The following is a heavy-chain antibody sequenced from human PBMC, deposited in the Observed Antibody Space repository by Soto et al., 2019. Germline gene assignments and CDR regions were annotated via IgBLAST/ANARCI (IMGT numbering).Heavy chain of an antibody. V-gene: IGHV1-69*13. Sequence: VKVSCKASGGTFSSYAISWVRQAPGQGLEWMGGIIPIFGTANYAQKFQGRVTITADESTSTAYMELSSLRSEDTAVYYCAAEDYYDSSGSTHYYYYYGMDVWGQGTTVTVSS. CDR3: AAEDYYDSSGSTHYYYYYGMDV. D-gene: IGHD3-22*01. J-gene: IGHJ6*02. CDR2: IIPIFGTA. CDR1: GGTFSSYA.